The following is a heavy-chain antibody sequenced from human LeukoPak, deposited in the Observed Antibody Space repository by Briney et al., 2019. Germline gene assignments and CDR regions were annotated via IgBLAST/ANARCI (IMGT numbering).Heavy chain of an antibody. CDR2: IYYSGST. Sequence: SETLSLTCTVSGGSISRYYWSWVRQPPGKGLEYIGNIYYSGSTNHNPSLKSRVTISLDTPRSQFSLKLTSVTAADTAVYYCARELYNWNGRRHAIDIWGQGTMVTVSS. CDR3: ARELYNWNGRRHAIDI. D-gene: IGHD1-20*01. CDR1: GGSISRYY. V-gene: IGHV4-59*01. J-gene: IGHJ3*02.